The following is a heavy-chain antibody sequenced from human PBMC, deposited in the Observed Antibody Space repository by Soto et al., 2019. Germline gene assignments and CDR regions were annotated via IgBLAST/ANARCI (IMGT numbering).Heavy chain of an antibody. V-gene: IGHV3-74*01. CDR2: IITDGSST. J-gene: IGHJ6*03. CDR1: GFSFSIYW. Sequence: EVQLVESGGGLVQPGGSLILSCAASGFSFSIYWMHWVRQAPGKGLVWVSRIITDGSSTSYADSVKGRFTISRDNAKKPLYLQMNSLRAEDTAVYYCATGLSTRGYYMDAWGKGTTVTVSS. CDR3: ATGLSTRGYYMDA. D-gene: IGHD1-26*01.